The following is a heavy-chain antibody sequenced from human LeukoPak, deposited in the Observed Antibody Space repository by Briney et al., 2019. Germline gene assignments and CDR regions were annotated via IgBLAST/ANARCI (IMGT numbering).Heavy chain of an antibody. V-gene: IGHV3-30*03. CDR3: ARGLPDPNLYGSGSPRGNWFDP. CDR2: ISYDGSNK. J-gene: IGHJ5*02. CDR1: GFTFSSYG. Sequence: QSGGSLRLSCAASGFTFSSYGMHWVRQAPGKGLEWVAVISYDGSNKYYADSVKGRFTISRDNSKNTLYLQMNSLRAEDTAVYYCARGLPDPNLYGSGSPRGNWFDPWGQGTLVTVSS. D-gene: IGHD3-10*01.